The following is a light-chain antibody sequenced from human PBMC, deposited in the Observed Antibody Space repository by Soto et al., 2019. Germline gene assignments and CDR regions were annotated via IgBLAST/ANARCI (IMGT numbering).Light chain of an antibody. CDR2: GAF. Sequence: EIVLSQSPATLSLSPGERASLSCRASQSVNKYLVWYQQKPGQAPRPLIHGAFNRAPGIPTRSSGSGSGTDYTLTISGLEPEDFALYYCQQRSDWPRTFGQGTKVEIK. CDR3: QQRSDWPRT. CDR1: QSVNKY. J-gene: IGKJ1*01. V-gene: IGKV3-11*01.